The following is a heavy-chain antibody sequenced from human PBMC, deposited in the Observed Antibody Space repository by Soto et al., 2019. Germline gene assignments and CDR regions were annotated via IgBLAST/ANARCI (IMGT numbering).Heavy chain of an antibody. V-gene: IGHV3-30*18. J-gene: IGHJ4*02. D-gene: IGHD3-22*01. Sequence: GGSVRLYSAASGLTFRSYGLHWVRQAPGKGLEWVSVISYDGSNKYYADSVKGRFTISRDNSKNTLYLQMNSLRAEDTAVSYCAKGQRDSSGLLDYWGQGT. CDR3: AKGQRDSSGLLDY. CDR2: ISYDGSNK. CDR1: GLTFRSYG.